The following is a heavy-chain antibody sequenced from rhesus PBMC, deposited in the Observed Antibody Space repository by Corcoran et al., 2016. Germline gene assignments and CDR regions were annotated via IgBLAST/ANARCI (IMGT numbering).Heavy chain of an antibody. CDR3: ARYSGYNKGYYFDY. Sequence: QVQLQESGPGLVKPSETLSLTCAVSGVSISSYWWSWIRPPHGKGLEWIGEINGNSGGTYYNPSLNSRFSISKDASKIHLSLKLTSVTAADTAVDYVARYSGYNKGYYFDYWGQGVLVTVSS. V-gene: IGHV4-80*01. J-gene: IGHJ4*01. CDR1: GVSISSYW. D-gene: IGHD5-24*01. CDR2: INGNSGGT.